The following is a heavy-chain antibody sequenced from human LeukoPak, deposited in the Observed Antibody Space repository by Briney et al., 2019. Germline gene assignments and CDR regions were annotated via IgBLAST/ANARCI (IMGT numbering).Heavy chain of an antibody. CDR1: GGSISSGGYY. CDR2: IYYSGST. CDR3: ARKKLGINPAFDY. D-gene: IGHD7-27*01. Sequence: SETLSLTCTVSGGSISSGGYYWSWIRQHPGKGLEWIGYIYYSGSTYYNPSLKSRVTISVGTSKNQFSLKLSSVTAADTAVYYCARKKLGINPAFDYWGQGTLVTVSS. J-gene: IGHJ4*02. V-gene: IGHV4-31*03.